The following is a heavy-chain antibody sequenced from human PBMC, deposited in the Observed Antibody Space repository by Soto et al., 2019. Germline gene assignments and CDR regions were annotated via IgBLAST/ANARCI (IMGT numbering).Heavy chain of an antibody. CDR1: GGSISSGGYY. CDR3: ARHHYGSGSTYFDY. D-gene: IGHD3-10*01. Sequence: SETLSLTCAVSGGSISSGGYYCSWIRQHPGKGLEWIGYIYYSGSTNYNPSLKSRVTISVDTSKNQFSLKLNSMTAADTAVYYCARHHYGSGSTYFDYWGQGTLVTVSS. J-gene: IGHJ4*02. V-gene: IGHV4-31*11. CDR2: IYYSGST.